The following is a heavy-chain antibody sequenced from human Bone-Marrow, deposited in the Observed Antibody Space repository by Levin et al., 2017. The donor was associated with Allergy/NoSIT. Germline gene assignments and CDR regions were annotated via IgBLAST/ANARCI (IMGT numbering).Heavy chain of an antibody. D-gene: IGHD3-9*01. V-gene: IGHV3-33*01. J-gene: IGHJ3*01. Sequence: GGSLRLSCAASGFTFSSCAMHWVRQAPGRGLEWVAMVSFDGRNEYYGDSVTGRFTISRDNSKKMLFLQMNNLRVEDTAIYYCAGDFWYDTLTGPTGDDGSDLWGQGTTVTVSS. CDR2: VSFDGRNE. CDR3: AGDFWYDTLTGPTGDDGSDL. CDR1: GFTFSSCA.